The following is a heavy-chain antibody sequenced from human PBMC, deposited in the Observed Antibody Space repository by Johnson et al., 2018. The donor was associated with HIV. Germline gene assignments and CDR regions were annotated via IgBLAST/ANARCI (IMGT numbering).Heavy chain of an antibody. Sequence: QVQLVESGGGVVQPGRSLRLSCAASGFTFSTYVMYWVRQAPGKGLEWVALISYDGSNKYYADSVKGRFTISRDNSKNTLYLQMNSLRAEDTAVYYCAKRGSGWSDAFDIWGQGTMVTVSS. CDR2: ISYDGSNK. D-gene: IGHD6-19*01. CDR3: AKRGSGWSDAFDI. CDR1: GFTFSTYV. J-gene: IGHJ3*02. V-gene: IGHV3-30*18.